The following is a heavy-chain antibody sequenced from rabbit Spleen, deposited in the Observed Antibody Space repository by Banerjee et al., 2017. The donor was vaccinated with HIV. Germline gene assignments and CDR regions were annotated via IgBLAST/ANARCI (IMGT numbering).Heavy chain of an antibody. J-gene: IGHJ4*01. Sequence: QELLVESGGGLVQPGGSLKLSCKASGFDFSSYGVSWVRQAPGKGLEWIGYIDPVFGITYYANWVNGRFTISSHNAQNTLFLQLNSLTAADTATYFCVREVAAKFKLWGQGTLVTVS. CDR3: VREVAAKFKL. CDR1: GFDFSSYG. D-gene: IGHD4-1*01. V-gene: IGHV1S47*01. CDR2: IDPVFGIT.